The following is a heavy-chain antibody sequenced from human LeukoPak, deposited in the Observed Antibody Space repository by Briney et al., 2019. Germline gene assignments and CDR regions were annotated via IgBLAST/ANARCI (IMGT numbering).Heavy chain of an antibody. D-gene: IGHD3-22*01. CDR3: ARGRPGDYYDSSGYWEIFDY. CDR2: MNPNSGNT. V-gene: IGHV1-8*01. J-gene: IGHJ4*02. Sequence: ASVKVSCKASGYTFTSYDINWVRQATGQGLEWMGWMNPNSGNTGYAQKFQGRVTMTRNTSISTAYMELSSLRSEDTAVYYCARGRPGDYYDSSGYWEIFDYWGQGTPVTVSS. CDR1: GYTFTSYD.